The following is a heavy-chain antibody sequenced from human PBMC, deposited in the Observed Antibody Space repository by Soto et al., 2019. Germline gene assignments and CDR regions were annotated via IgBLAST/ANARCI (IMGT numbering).Heavy chain of an antibody. D-gene: IGHD1-26*01. Sequence: QVQLVQSGGEVKKPGASVKVSCKASGYTFTSYGISWVRQAPEQGLEWMGRISAYNGNTNYAQKLQGRATMTTDTSPSKAYMELRSLRSDGTAVYYCARVVGALGHWFDPWGQGTLVTVSS. CDR1: GYTFTSYG. CDR2: ISAYNGNT. CDR3: ARVVGALGHWFDP. J-gene: IGHJ5*02. V-gene: IGHV1-18*01.